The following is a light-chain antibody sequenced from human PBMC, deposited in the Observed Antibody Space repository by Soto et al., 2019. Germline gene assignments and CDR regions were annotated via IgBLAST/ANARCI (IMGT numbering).Light chain of an antibody. CDR1: QTVVNNY. V-gene: IGKV3-20*01. CDR2: GVS. CDR3: QQSSFSPLT. Sequence: EIVLTQSPGTLSSSPGERATLSCRASQTVVNNYLAWYQQRPGQAPRLLIHGVSSRATGIPDRFSGSGSGTDFTLTISRLEPEDFAVYFCQQSSFSPLTFGGGTKVEIK. J-gene: IGKJ4*01.